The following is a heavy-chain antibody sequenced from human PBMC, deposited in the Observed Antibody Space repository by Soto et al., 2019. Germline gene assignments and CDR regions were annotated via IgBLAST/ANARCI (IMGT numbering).Heavy chain of an antibody. CDR3: ARAAQHYSIRGAVYWFDP. V-gene: IGHV1-69*01. J-gene: IGHJ5*02. CDR2: IIPIFGTA. CDR1: GGTFSSYA. Sequence: QVQLVQSGAEVKKPGSSVKVSCKASGGTFSSYAISRVRQAPVQGLEWMGGIIPIFGTANYAQKFQGRVTITADDSTSTAYMELSSLRSEDTAVYYCARAAQHYSIRGAVYWFDPWVQGTLVTVSS. D-gene: IGHD3-10*01.